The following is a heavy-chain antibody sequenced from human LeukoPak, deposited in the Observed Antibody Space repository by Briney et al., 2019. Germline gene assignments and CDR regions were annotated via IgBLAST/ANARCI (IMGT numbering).Heavy chain of an antibody. D-gene: IGHD2-2*01. Sequence: ASVKVSCKASGYTFTSYGISWVRQAPGRGLEWMGWISAYNGNTNYAQRLQGRVTMTTDTSTSTAYMELRSLRSDDTAVYYCARDCSSTSCYDPWGQGTLVTVSS. V-gene: IGHV1-18*01. J-gene: IGHJ5*02. CDR2: ISAYNGNT. CDR1: GYTFTSYG. CDR3: ARDCSSTSCYDP.